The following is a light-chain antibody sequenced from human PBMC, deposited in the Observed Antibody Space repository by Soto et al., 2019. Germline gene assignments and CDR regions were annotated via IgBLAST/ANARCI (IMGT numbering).Light chain of an antibody. V-gene: IGKV3-11*01. J-gene: IGKJ2*01. Sequence: EIVLTQSPATLSLSPGERAALSCRASQSMSIYLAWYQQKPGQAPRLLISDASNRAAGIPARFSGSGSGTDFTLTISSLEAEDFAVYYWQQRFKWPLTFGQGTRLEI. CDR1: QSMSIY. CDR3: QQRFKWPLT. CDR2: DAS.